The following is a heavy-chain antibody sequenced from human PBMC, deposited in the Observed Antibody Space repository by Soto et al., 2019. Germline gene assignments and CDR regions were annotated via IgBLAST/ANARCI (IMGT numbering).Heavy chain of an antibody. CDR1: GDSVSSSSVA. V-gene: IGHV6-1*01. D-gene: IGHD2-15*01. J-gene: IGHJ6*02. CDR3: ERYEEDSEYYYYGLDV. CDR2: TYYRSRWYS. Sequence: SQTLSLTCVISGDSVSSSSVAWNWVRQSPSRGLEWLGRTYYRSRWYSDFAVSVRGRIVINADTSKNQFSLQLNSVTPEDTAVYFRERYEEDSEYYYYGLDVWGQGTTVTVSS.